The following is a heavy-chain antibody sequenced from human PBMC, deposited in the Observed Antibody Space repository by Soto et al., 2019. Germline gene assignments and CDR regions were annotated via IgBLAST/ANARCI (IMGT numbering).Heavy chain of an antibody. CDR2: ISSSSTYT. CDR3: ARDHGYGDYVSPYNIDV. CDR1: GFTFSDYD. V-gene: IGHV3-11*05. J-gene: IGHJ6*02. Sequence: QVQLVESGGGLVKPGGSLRLSCAASGFTFSDYDMTWIRQAPGKGLEWLSYISSSSTYTNYADSVKGRFTISRDNARNSLYLQMNSLRAEDTAVYFCARDHGYGDYVSPYNIDVWGQGTTVTVSS. D-gene: IGHD4-17*01.